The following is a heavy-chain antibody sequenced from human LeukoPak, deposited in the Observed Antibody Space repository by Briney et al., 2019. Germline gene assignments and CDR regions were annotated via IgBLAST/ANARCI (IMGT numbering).Heavy chain of an antibody. CDR3: ARQIGIAAAGRRSNWFDP. Sequence: GSLRLSCAASGFTFSFYTMHWVRQPPGKGLEWIGYIYYSGSTNYNPSLKSRVTISVDTSKNQFSLKLSSVTAADTAVYYCARQIGIAAAGRRSNWFDPWGQGTLVTVSS. CDR1: GFTFSFYT. D-gene: IGHD6-13*01. J-gene: IGHJ5*02. V-gene: IGHV4-59*08. CDR2: IYYSGST.